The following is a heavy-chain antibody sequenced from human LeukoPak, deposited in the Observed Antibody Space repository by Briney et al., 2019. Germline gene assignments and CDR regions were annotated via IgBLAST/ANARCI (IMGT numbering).Heavy chain of an antibody. V-gene: IGHV3-53*01. CDR1: GFTVSSNY. CDR3: AKDMDSSGYYYPNSSDY. CDR2: IYSGGST. J-gene: IGHJ4*02. D-gene: IGHD3-22*01. Sequence: AGGSLRLSCAASGFTVSSNYMSWVRQAPGKGLEWVSVIYSGGSTYYADSVKGRFTISRDNSKNTLYLQMNSLRAEDTAVYYCAKDMDSSGYYYPNSSDYWGQGTLVTVSS.